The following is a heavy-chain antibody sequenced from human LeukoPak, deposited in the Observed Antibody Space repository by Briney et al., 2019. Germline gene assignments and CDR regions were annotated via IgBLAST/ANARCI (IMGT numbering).Heavy chain of an antibody. CDR3: ARGGRYYYDSSGYYPKNAFDI. CDR2: IYYSGST. Sequence: SETLSLTCAVYGGSFSSYYWGWIRQPPGKGLEWIGYIYYSGSTNYNPSLKSRVTISVDTSKNQFSLKLSSVTAADTAVYYCARGGRYYYDSSGYYPKNAFDIWGQGTMVTVSS. D-gene: IGHD3-22*01. CDR1: GGSFSSYY. V-gene: IGHV4-59*01. J-gene: IGHJ3*02.